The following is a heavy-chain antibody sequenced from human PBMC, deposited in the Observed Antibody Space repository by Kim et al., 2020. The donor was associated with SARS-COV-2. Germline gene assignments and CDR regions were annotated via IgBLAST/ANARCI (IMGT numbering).Heavy chain of an antibody. CDR1: GGSISSGGYY. CDR3: SRVGLGESDYYFDY. J-gene: IGHJ4*02. CDR2: IYYSGST. D-gene: IGHD3-10*01. V-gene: IGHV4-31*03. Sequence: SETLSLTCTVSGGSISSGGYYWSWIRQHPGKGLEWIGYIYYSGSTYYNPSLKSRVTISVDTSKNQFSLKLSSVTAADTAVYYCSRVGLGESDYYFDYWGQGTLVTVSS.